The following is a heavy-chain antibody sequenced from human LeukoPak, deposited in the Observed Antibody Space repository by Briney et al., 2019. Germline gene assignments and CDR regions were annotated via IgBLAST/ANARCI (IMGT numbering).Heavy chain of an antibody. CDR3: ARGGWPLDF. J-gene: IGHJ4*02. Sequence: SETLSLTCTVSGASVNDYYWTWIRQTPGKGLEWIGYVHYSGSSAFNPSPKSRVTRSLASTETQLSLQVTPVTAADTAVYYCARGGWPLDFWGQGTLVTVSS. V-gene: IGHV4-59*02. CDR1: GASVNDYY. CDR2: VHYSGSS.